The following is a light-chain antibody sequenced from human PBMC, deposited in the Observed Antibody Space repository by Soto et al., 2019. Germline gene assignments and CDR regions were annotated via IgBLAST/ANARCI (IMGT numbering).Light chain of an antibody. CDR1: PSISSY. J-gene: IGKJ3*01. CDR2: AAS. CDR3: QQSCRTPFT. V-gene: IGKV1-39*01. Sequence: DIQMTQSPSSLSASVGDRVNITCRASPSISSYLNWYQQKPGKAPKLLVYAASRLQSGDPSRFSGTGYGPDFNLTISSLQPEDFSTYYCQQSCRTPFTLGPGNKLDIK.